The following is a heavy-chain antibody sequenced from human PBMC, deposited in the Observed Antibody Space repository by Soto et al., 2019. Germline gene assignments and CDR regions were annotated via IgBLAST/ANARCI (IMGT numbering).Heavy chain of an antibody. CDR3: ARAAIHGSSWYFWFDP. CDR1: GGTFRSHA. V-gene: IGHV1-69*13. Sequence: GASVKVSCKTSGGTFRSHAINWVRQAPGRGLEWMGGIIPMFGTTNYAQKFKGRVTISADESTSTAYMELSSLRSEDAAVYYCARAAIHGSSWYFWFDPWGQGTLVTVSS. D-gene: IGHD6-13*01. J-gene: IGHJ5*02. CDR2: IIPMFGTT.